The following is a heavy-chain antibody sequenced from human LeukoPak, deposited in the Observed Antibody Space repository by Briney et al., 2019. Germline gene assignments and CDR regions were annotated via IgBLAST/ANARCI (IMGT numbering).Heavy chain of an antibody. CDR3: ARVTTIFGVDMYYFDY. D-gene: IGHD3-3*01. V-gene: IGHV4-59*01. CDR2: IHSSGST. J-gene: IGHJ4*02. Sequence: SETLSLTCPVSGGSISSNYWSWIRQPPGKGLEWIGYIHSSGSTSYKPSLKSRVSISLDTSKHQFSLKLSSVTAADTAVYYCARVTTIFGVDMYYFDYWGQGALIIVSS. CDR1: GGSISSNY.